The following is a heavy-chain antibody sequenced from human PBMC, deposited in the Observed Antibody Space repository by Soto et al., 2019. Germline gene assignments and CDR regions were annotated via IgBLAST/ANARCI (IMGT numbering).Heavy chain of an antibody. V-gene: IGHV5-51*01. CDR2: IYPGDSDT. Sequence: SGESLKISCKGSGYTFTNYWIGWVRQMPGKGLEWMGIIYPGDSDTKYNPSFQGQVTISADKSITTTYLRWTSLKASDTAIYYCAASIFYYGMVVWGQGTTVTVSS. CDR1: GYTFTNYW. J-gene: IGHJ6*02. CDR3: AASIFYYGMVV.